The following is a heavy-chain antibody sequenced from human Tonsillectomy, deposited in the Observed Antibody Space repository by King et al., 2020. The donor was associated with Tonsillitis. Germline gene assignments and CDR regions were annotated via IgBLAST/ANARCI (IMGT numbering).Heavy chain of an antibody. CDR3: ARDRSYGGNSISGNGFDP. J-gene: IGHJ5*02. CDR1: GFTFSSYG. Sequence: VQLVESGGGVVQPGRSLRLSCAASGFTFSSYGMHWVRQAPGKGLEWVAVISYDGSNKYYADSVKGRFTISRDNSKNTLYLQMNSLRAEDTAVYYCARDRSYGGNSISGNGFDPWGQGTLVTVSS. CDR2: ISYDGSNK. D-gene: IGHD4-23*01. V-gene: IGHV3-33*05.